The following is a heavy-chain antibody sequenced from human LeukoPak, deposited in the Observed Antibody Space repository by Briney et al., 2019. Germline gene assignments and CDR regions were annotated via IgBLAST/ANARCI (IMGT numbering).Heavy chain of an antibody. V-gene: IGHV1-18*01. D-gene: IGHD3-22*01. Sequence: ASVKVSCKASGYTFTSYGISWVRQAPGQGLEWMGWISAYNGNTNYAQKLQGRVTMTTDTSTSTAYMELRSLRSDDTAVYYCARGLETAYYCDSSGYTHWGQGTLVTVSS. CDR2: ISAYNGNT. CDR3: ARGLETAYYCDSSGYTH. J-gene: IGHJ4*02. CDR1: GYTFTSYG.